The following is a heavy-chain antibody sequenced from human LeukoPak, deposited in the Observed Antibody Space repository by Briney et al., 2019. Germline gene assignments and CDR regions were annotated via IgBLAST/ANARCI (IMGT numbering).Heavy chain of an antibody. CDR3: ARTRRSSGYFPFDS. Sequence: SETLSLTCVVSGYSISSGYYWDWIRQTPGKGLEWIGTNYHNGNTYSNPSLKSRVTISLDTSKNQFSLKLASVTAADTAVYYCARTRRSSGYFPFDSWGQGTLVTVSS. CDR1: GYSISSGYY. J-gene: IGHJ5*01. D-gene: IGHD3-22*01. V-gene: IGHV4-38-2*01. CDR2: NYHNGNT.